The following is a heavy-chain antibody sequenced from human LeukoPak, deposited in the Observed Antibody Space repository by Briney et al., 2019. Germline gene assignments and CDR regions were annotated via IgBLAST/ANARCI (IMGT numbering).Heavy chain of an antibody. D-gene: IGHD5-24*01. J-gene: IGHJ4*02. Sequence: GRSLRLSCAASGFTFSSYGMHWVRQAPGKGLEWVAFISYDGSDKYYAESVKGRFTISGDKSKNTLYLQMNSLTSDDTSIYYCARVYNSYFFDYWGQGTLVTVSS. CDR1: GFTFSSYG. V-gene: IGHV3-30*06. CDR3: ARVYNSYFFDY. CDR2: ISYDGSDK.